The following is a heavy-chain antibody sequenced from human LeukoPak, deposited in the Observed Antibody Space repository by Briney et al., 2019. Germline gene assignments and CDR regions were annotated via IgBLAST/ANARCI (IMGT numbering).Heavy chain of an antibody. J-gene: IGHJ4*02. V-gene: IGHV3-21*01. CDR3: ARGLSRLLSGVYYFDY. D-gene: IGHD2-21*02. CDR1: GFTFSSYG. CDR2: ISSSSSYI. Sequence: GGSLRLSCAASGFTFSSYGMHWVRQAPGKGLEWVSSISSSSSYIYYADSVKGRFTISRDNAKNSLYLQMNSLRAEDTAVYYCARGLSRLLSGVYYFDYWGQGTLVTVSS.